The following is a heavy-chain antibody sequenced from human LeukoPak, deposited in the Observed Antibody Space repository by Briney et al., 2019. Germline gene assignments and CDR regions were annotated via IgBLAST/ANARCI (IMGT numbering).Heavy chain of an antibody. Sequence: GGSLRLSCAASGFTFSDYYMSWIRQAPGKGLEWVSYISSSGSTIYYADSVKGRFTISRDNAKNSLYLQMNSLRAEDTAVYHCARDVNDDYGDKAPYWGQGTLVTVSS. J-gene: IGHJ4*02. D-gene: IGHD4-17*01. CDR1: GFTFSDYY. CDR2: ISSSGSTI. V-gene: IGHV3-11*01. CDR3: ARDVNDDYGDKAPY.